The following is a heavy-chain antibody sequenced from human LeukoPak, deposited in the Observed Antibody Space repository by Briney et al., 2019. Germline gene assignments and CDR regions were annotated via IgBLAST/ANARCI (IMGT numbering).Heavy chain of an antibody. J-gene: IGHJ4*02. CDR2: IRSRSAGGTT. D-gene: IGHD2-15*01. V-gene: IGHV3-15*01. CDR1: GLTFNNAW. Sequence: PGGSLRLSCAAAGLTFNNAWMSSVRQPPGKGLEWVGRIRSRSAGGTTDYGAPVKGRFTISRDDSKNTLYLQMNSLKTEDTAVYYCSTGGGTHDYWGQGTLVTVSS. CDR3: STGGGTHDY.